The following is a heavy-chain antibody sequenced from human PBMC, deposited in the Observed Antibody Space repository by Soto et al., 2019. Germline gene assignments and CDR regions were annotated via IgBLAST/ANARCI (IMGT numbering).Heavy chain of an antibody. CDR1: GVSISGYY. V-gene: IGHV4-59*01. Sequence: QVQLQESGPGLVKPSETLSLTCNVSGVSISGYYWSWIRQPPGKPLEWIAYIYYGGTINYNPYLKSRVTISRDTSRNEVALELSSVTAADTAVYFFARGKRGTAGTFVGSDVWGKGITVTVSS. CDR3: ARGKRGTAGTFVGSDV. CDR2: IYYGGTI. D-gene: IGHD1-7*01. J-gene: IGHJ6*04.